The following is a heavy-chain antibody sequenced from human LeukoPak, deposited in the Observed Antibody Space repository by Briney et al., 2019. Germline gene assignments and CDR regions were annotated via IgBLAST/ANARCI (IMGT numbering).Heavy chain of an antibody. D-gene: IGHD4-23*01. Sequence: PGGSLRLSCAASGFTLSSYWMSWVRQAPGKGLEWVANIKQDGSEKYYVDSVKGRFTISRDNAKNSLYLQMNSLRAEDTAVYYWARFGNSPFRDLPHAFDIWGQGTMVTVSS. CDR1: GFTLSSYW. V-gene: IGHV3-7*01. CDR2: IKQDGSEK. CDR3: ARFGNSPFRDLPHAFDI. J-gene: IGHJ3*02.